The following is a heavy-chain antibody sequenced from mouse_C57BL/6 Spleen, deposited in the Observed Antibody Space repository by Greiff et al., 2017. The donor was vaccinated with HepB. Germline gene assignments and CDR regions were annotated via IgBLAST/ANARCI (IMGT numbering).Heavy chain of an antibody. D-gene: IGHD2-5*01. CDR2: IDPEDGDT. CDR3: TTVYYSNYGFAY. J-gene: IGHJ3*01. Sequence: EVQLQQSGAELVRPGASVKLSCTASGFNIKDYYMHWVKQRPEQGLEWIGRIDPEDGDTEYAPKFQGKATMTADTSSNTAYLQLSSLTSEDTAVYYCTTVYYSNYGFAYWGQGTLVTVSA. CDR1: GFNIKDYY. V-gene: IGHV14-1*01.